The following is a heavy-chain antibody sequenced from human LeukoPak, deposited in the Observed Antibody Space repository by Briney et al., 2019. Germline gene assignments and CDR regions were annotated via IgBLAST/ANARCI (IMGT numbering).Heavy chain of an antibody. D-gene: IGHD3-10*01. J-gene: IGHJ4*02. CDR3: ARHHYYGSGSYYREKLYYFDY. V-gene: IGHV1-18*01. Sequence: EASVTVSCKASGYTFTSYGISWVRQAPGQGLEWMGWISAYNGNTNYAQKLQGRVTMTTDTSTSTAYMELRSLRSDDTAVYYCARHHYYGSGSYYREKLYYFDYWGQGTLVTVSS. CDR1: GYTFTSYG. CDR2: ISAYNGNT.